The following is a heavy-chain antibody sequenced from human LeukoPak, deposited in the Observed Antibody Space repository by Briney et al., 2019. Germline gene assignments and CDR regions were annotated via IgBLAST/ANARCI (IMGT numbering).Heavy chain of an antibody. Sequence: PSETLSLTCAVSGASISSDKWWSWVRQPPGKGLEWIGEINHSENTNYSPSLKSRVTMSADKSKNEFSLRLTSVTAADTAVYYCARAGVWLPAVWGQGTLVTVSS. D-gene: IGHD3-9*01. V-gene: IGHV4-4*02. CDR1: GASISSDKW. J-gene: IGHJ4*02. CDR2: INHSENT. CDR3: ARAGVWLPAV.